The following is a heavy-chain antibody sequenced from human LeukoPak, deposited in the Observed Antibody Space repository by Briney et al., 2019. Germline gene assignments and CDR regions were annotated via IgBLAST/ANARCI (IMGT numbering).Heavy chain of an antibody. V-gene: IGHV1-46*02. CDR3: ARDMSRGLYYDSSYFDY. Sequence: APVKVSCKASGYTFNNHYMHWVRQAPGQGLEWMGIINPGGGGTTYAQKFQGRVTMTRDMSTSTVYMELSNLRSEDTAVYYCARDMSRGLYYDSSYFDYWGQGTLVTVSS. D-gene: IGHD3-22*01. CDR1: GYTFNNHY. CDR2: INPGGGGT. J-gene: IGHJ4*02.